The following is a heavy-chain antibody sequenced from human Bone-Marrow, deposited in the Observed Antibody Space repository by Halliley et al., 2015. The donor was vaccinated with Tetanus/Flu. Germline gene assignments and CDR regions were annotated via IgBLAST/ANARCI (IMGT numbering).Heavy chain of an antibody. Sequence: TLSLTCTVSGGSIGSFYWSWIRQPPGKGLEWIGLIDYSGSTNYNPSLQSRVTISVDTSKNQFSLKLNSVTAADTAVYYCTRGSGWLADFWGQGTLVTVSS. J-gene: IGHJ4*02. CDR3: TRGSGWLADF. CDR2: IDYSGST. D-gene: IGHD6-19*01. V-gene: IGHV4-59*01. CDR1: GGSIGSFY.